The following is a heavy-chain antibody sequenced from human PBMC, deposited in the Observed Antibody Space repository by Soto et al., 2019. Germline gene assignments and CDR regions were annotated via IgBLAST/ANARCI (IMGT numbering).Heavy chain of an antibody. CDR2: IYPGDSDT. J-gene: IGHJ6*02. CDR1: EYSFTSYW. Sequence: GESLKISCKGSEYSFTSYWIAWVRQMPGKGLEWMGIIYPGDSDTRYSSSFQGQVTISADKSFNTAYLQWSSLKASDTAMYYCARLQRDGMDVWGQGTTVTVSS. V-gene: IGHV5-51*01. CDR3: ARLQRDGMDV. D-gene: IGHD6-25*01.